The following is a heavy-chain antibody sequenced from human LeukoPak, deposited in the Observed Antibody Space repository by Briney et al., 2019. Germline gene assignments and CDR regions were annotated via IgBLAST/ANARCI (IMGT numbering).Heavy chain of an antibody. Sequence: SGTLSLTCAVSGGSISSSNWWSGVRPAPGKGREWSGEIYYSGGSDYNTTLKSRVTISVDKSKNQCSLKLSSVSAANTAVYYCARDAGDYATYFDYWGQGTLVTVSS. J-gene: IGHJ4*02. V-gene: IGHV4-4*02. CDR1: GGSISSSNW. CDR3: ARDAGDYATYFDY. D-gene: IGHD4-17*01. CDR2: IYYSGGS.